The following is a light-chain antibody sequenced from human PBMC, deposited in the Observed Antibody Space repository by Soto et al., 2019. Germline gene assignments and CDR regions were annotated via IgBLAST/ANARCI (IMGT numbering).Light chain of an antibody. J-gene: IGKJ1*01. Sequence: DIQMTQSPSSVSASVGDRVTITCRASQNIGSWLAWYQQKAGKAPKLLIHTASTLQSGVPSRFSGGGSGTDFTLTISSLQHEDFATYYCQQANSFPPEFGQGTKVEIK. CDR3: QQANSFPPE. CDR1: QNIGSW. CDR2: TAS. V-gene: IGKV1-12*01.